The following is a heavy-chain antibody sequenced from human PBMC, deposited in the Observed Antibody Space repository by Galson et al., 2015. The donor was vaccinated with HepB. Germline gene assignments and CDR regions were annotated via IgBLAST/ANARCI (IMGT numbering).Heavy chain of an antibody. CDR1: GYSFTTYW. J-gene: IGHJ4*02. V-gene: IGHV5-51*01. Sequence: SGAEVKKPGESLKISCEASGYSFTTYWIGWVRQMPEKGLEWMGIIYPGDSDTRYSPSFEGQVTISADKSTSTAYLQWSRLKASDTAMYFCARHNGNYGDYADYWGQGTLVTVSA. D-gene: IGHD4-17*01. CDR2: IYPGDSDT. CDR3: ARHNGNYGDYADY.